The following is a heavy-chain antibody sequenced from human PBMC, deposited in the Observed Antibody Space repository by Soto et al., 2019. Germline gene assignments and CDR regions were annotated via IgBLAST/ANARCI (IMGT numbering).Heavy chain of an antibody. J-gene: IGHJ4*02. CDR3: ARSTGYGDSYFDY. CDR2: IYYSRST. D-gene: IGHD4-17*01. Sequence: PSETLSLTCTVSGGSISTYYWNWIRQPPGKGLEWIGYIYYSRSTNYNPSLKSRVSISGDTSKNQLSLKLSSVTAADTAVYYCARSTGYGDSYFDYWGQGTLVTAPQ. V-gene: IGHV4-59*01. CDR1: GGSISTYY.